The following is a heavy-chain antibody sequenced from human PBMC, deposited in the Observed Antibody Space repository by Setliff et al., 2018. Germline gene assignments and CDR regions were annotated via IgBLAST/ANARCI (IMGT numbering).Heavy chain of an antibody. CDR1: GYSISSGYI. D-gene: IGHD2-21*02. Sequence: SETLSLTCTVSGYSISSGYIWGWIRQPPGKGLEWVGNIGHTGSINYNPSLKSRLTISRDTSKNQVSLKLNSVTATDTAVFYCARDLGHGGDSDYWGQGILVTVSS. CDR2: IGHTGSI. CDR3: ARDLGHGGDSDY. J-gene: IGHJ4*02. V-gene: IGHV4-38-2*02.